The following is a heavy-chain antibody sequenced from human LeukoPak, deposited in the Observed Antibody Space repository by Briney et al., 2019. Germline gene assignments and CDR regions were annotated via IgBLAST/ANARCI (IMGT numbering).Heavy chain of an antibody. D-gene: IGHD3-16*01. CDR1: GFTFSNYA. J-gene: IGHJ4*02. V-gene: IGHV3-23*01. CDR2: INGPGSTT. CDR3: AKGMISDWSALEY. Sequence: GGSLRLSCAASGFTFSNYAMTWVRQAPGKGLEYVSTINGPGSTTYYADSVKGRFTISRDNSKNTLYLQMNSLRDEDTAVYYCAKGMISDWSALEYWGQGTLATVSS.